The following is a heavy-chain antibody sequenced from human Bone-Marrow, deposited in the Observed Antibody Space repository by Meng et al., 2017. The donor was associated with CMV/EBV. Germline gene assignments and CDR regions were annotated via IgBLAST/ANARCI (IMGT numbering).Heavy chain of an antibody. CDR1: GFAFIDYS. V-gene: IGHV3-30*04. J-gene: IGHJ6*02. CDR2: ISYEESDI. CDR3: ARDLIGMDV. Sequence: GESLKISCAASGFAFIDYSLHWVRQAPGKGLEWVAVISYEESDIHYADSVRGRFTISRDNSKNTVFLQMYSLRAEDTALYYCARDLIGMDVWGQGTRVTVSS.